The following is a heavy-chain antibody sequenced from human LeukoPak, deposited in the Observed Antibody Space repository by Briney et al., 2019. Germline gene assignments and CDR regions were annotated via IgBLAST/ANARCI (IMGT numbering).Heavy chain of an antibody. V-gene: IGHV3-30-3*01. CDR3: SRLSGFAGYSYGLVDY. CDR1: GFTSRSFA. CDR2: ISYGGDKE. D-gene: IGHD5-18*01. Sequence: GGSLSLSFETSGFTSRSFALHWAGQAPGKGLGWVAVISYGGDKEYYADSVKGRFTISRDNSRSALYLQMNSLRTEDTAVYYCSRLSGFAGYSYGLVDYWGQGTLVIVSS. J-gene: IGHJ4*02.